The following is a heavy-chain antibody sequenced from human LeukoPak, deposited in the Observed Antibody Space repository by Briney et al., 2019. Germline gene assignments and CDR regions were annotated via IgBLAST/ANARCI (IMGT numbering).Heavy chain of an antibody. J-gene: IGHJ5*02. D-gene: IGHD6-19*01. V-gene: IGHV3-23*01. CDR2: ISGSGDST. CDR3: ARDDRGIAVAGILDP. CDR1: GFTFSSYA. Sequence: GGSLRLSCAASGFTFSSYAMNWVRQAPGKGLEWVSGISGSGDSTYYADSVKGRFTISGDNSKNTLYLQMNSLRAEDTAVYYCARDDRGIAVAGILDPWGQGTLVTVSS.